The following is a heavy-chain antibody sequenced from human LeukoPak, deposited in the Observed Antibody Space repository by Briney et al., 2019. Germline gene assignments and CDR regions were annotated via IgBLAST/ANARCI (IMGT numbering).Heavy chain of an antibody. CDR3: AREYSSSSPFDP. CDR1: GVSISSYY. Sequence: SETLSLTCTVSGVSISSYYWSCIRQPPGKGLEWMGYIYYSGSTNYNPSLKSRVTISVDTSKNQFSLKLSSVTAAATAVYYCAREYSSSSPFDPWGQGTLVTVSS. J-gene: IGHJ5*02. V-gene: IGHV4-59*01. CDR2: IYYSGST. D-gene: IGHD6-13*01.